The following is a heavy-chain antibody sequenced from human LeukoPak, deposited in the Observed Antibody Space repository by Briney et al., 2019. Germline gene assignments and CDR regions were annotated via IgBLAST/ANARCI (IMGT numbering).Heavy chain of an antibody. CDR2: IRYDGSNK. J-gene: IGHJ4*02. CDR1: RFTFSSYG. V-gene: IGHV3-30*02. CDR3: AKARYCSGGSCYSIDY. Sequence: GGSLRLSCAASRFTFSSYGMHWVRQAPGKGLEWVAFIRYDGSNKYYADSVKGRFTISRDNSKNTLYLQMNSLRAEDTAVYYCAKARYCSGGSCYSIDYWGQGTLVTVSS. D-gene: IGHD2-15*01.